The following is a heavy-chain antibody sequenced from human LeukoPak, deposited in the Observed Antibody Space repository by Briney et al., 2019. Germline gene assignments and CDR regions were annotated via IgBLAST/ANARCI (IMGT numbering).Heavy chain of an antibody. CDR2: IIPIFGTA. J-gene: IGHJ5*02. Sequence: GASVKVSCKASGGTFSSYAISWVRQAPGQGLEWMGGIIPIFGTANYAQKFQGRVTITADESTSTAYMELRSLRSEDTAVYYCARAFWDCSSASCYSSWFAPWGQGTLVTASS. D-gene: IGHD2-2*01. CDR3: ARAFWDCSSASCYSSWFAP. CDR1: GGTFSSYA. V-gene: IGHV1-69*13.